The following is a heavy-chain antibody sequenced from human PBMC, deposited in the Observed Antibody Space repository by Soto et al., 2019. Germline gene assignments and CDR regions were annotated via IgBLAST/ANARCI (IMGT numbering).Heavy chain of an antibody. CDR3: ASRGTDILTGYYIDY. J-gene: IGHJ4*02. V-gene: IGHV3-74*01. Sequence: EVQLVESGGGLVQPGGSLRLSCAASGFTFSSYWMHWVRQAPGKGLVWVSRINSDGSSTSYADSVKGRFTISRDNAKNTLYLQMNSLRAEDTAVYYCASRGTDILTGYYIDYWGQGTLVTVSS. D-gene: IGHD3-9*01. CDR1: GFTFSSYW. CDR2: INSDGSST.